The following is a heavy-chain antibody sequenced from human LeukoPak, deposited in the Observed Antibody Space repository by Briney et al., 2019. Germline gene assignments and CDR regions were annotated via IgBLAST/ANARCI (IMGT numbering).Heavy chain of an antibody. Sequence: QPGGSLRLSCAASGFTFSSYEMNWVRQAPGKGLEWVSYISSSGSTIYYADSVKGRFTVSRDNAKNSLYLQMNSLRAEDTAVYYCAREEGTDCGGDCYSGYWGQGTLVTVSS. J-gene: IGHJ4*02. CDR3: AREEGTDCGGDCYSGY. D-gene: IGHD2-21*02. V-gene: IGHV3-48*03. CDR2: ISSSGSTI. CDR1: GFTFSSYE.